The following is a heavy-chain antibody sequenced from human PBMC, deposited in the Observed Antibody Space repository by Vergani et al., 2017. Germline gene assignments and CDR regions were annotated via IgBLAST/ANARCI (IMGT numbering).Heavy chain of an antibody. Sequence: QLQLQESGPGLVKPSETLSLICTVSGGSINPSSSLWGWIRQSPGKGLEWIGSINYVGRTYYIPSLQSRATVFVDTSKNQFSLNLTAVTAADAAVYYCARGRGDNSYLELWVRGTLVTLSS. J-gene: IGHJ2*01. D-gene: IGHD1-1*01. CDR1: GGSINPSSSL. CDR2: INYVGRT. V-gene: IGHV4-39*01. CDR3: ARGRGDNSYLEL.